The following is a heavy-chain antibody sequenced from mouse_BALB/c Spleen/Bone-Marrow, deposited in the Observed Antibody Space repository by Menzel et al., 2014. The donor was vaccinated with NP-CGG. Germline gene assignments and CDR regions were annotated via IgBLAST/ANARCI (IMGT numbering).Heavy chain of an antibody. D-gene: IGHD1-1*01. Sequence: VKLVESGPGLVAPSQSLSITCTVSGFSLTSXGXHWVRQPPGKGLEWLXVIWAXGSTNYNSALMSRLSISKDNSKSQVFLKMNSLQTDDTAMYYCARDYYGSLYAMDYWGQGTSVTVSS. CDR2: IWAXGST. V-gene: IGHV2-9*02. J-gene: IGHJ4*01. CDR1: GFSLTSXG. CDR3: ARDYYGSLYAMDY.